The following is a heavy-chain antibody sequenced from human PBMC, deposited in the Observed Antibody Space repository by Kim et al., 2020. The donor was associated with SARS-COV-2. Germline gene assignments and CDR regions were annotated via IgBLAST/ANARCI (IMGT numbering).Heavy chain of an antibody. J-gene: IGHJ4*02. Sequence: SETLSLTCTVSGGSISSSSYYWGWIRQPPGKGLEWIGSIYYSGSTYYNPSLKSRVTISVDTSKNQFSLKLSSVTAADTAVYYCARDTRIWFGELFLFDYWGQGTLVTVSS. V-gene: IGHV4-39*02. CDR2: IYYSGST. D-gene: IGHD3-10*01. CDR3: ARDTRIWFGELFLFDY. CDR1: GGSISSSSYY.